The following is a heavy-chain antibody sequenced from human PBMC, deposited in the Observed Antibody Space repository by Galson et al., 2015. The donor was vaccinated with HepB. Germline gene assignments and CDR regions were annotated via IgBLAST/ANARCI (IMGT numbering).Heavy chain of an antibody. J-gene: IGHJ4*02. V-gene: IGHV3-33*01. D-gene: IGHD6-19*01. CDR1: GFTFSSYG. CDR3: ARDLVAVAGTLDY. CDR2: IWYDGSNK. Sequence: LRLSCAASGFTFSSYGMHWVRQAPGKGLEWVAVIWYDGSNKYYADSVKGRFTISRDNSKNTLYLQMNSLRAEDTAVYYCARDLVAVAGTLDYWGQGTLVTVSS.